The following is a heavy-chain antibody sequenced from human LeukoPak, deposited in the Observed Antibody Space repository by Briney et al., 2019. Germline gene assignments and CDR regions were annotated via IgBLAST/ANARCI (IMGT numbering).Heavy chain of an antibody. V-gene: IGHV4-59*01. J-gene: IGHJ6*03. Sequence: SETLSLTCTVSGDSITNYYWNWIRQPPGKGLEWIGYAYHSGITSYNPSLKRRVTTSIDTSKNQISLKLNSVTAADTAVYYCARFASWAGAHFCYYMDVWGKGTTVTVSS. CDR3: ARFASWAGAHFCYYMDV. D-gene: IGHD2/OR15-2a*01. CDR2: AYHSGIT. CDR1: GDSITNYY.